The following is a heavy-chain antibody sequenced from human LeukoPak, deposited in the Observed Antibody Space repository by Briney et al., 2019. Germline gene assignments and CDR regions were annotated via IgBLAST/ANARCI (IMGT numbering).Heavy chain of an antibody. D-gene: IGHD3-10*01. CDR2: ISSSSSYI. CDR3: ARAFTMVRGVIRAFDI. Sequence: PGGSLRLSCAASGFTFSSYAMNWVRQAPGKGPEWVSSISSSSSYIFYADSVKGRFTISRDNAKNSLYLQMDSLRAEDTAVYYCARAFTMVRGVIRAFDIWGQGTMVTVSS. J-gene: IGHJ3*02. V-gene: IGHV3-21*01. CDR1: GFTFSSYA.